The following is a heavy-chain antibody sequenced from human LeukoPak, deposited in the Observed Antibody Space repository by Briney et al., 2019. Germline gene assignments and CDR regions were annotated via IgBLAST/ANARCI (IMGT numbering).Heavy chain of an antibody. CDR1: GFTFSNYE. V-gene: IGHV3-48*03. D-gene: IGHD2-15*01. Sequence: GGSLRLSCAASGFTFSNYEMNWVRQAPGKGPEWISYTTSTGFTKYYADSVRGRFTISRDNAKNSLYLQMNSLRAEDTAVYYCARGFCSGGTCYFLIAFDYWGQGTLVTVPS. CDR3: ARGFCSGGTCYFLIAFDY. J-gene: IGHJ4*02. CDR2: TTSTGFTK.